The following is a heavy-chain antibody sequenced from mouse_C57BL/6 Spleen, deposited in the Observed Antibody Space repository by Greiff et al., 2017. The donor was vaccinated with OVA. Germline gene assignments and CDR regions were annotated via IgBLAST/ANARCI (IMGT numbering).Heavy chain of an antibody. CDR3: TRHSSGYVWFAY. V-gene: IGHV5-9-1*02. D-gene: IGHD3-2*02. CDR2: ISSGGDYI. J-gene: IGHJ3*01. Sequence: EVQGVESGEGLVKPGGSLKLSCAASGFTFSSYAMSWVRQTPEKRLEWVAYISSGGDYIYYADTVKGRFTISRDNARNTLYLQMSSLKSEDTAMYYCTRHSSGYVWFAYWGQGTLVTVSA. CDR1: GFTFSSYA.